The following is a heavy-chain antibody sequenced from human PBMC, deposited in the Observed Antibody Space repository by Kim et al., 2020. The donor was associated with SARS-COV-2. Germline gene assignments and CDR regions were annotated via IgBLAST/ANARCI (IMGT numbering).Heavy chain of an antibody. Sequence: SETLSLTCTVSGGSISSYYWSWIRHPPGKGLEWIGYIYYSGSTNYNPSLKSRVTISVDTSKNQFSLKLSSVTAADTAVYYCARLGMATENWFDPWGQGTLVTVSS. J-gene: IGHJ5*02. D-gene: IGHD5-12*01. CDR3: ARLGMATENWFDP. V-gene: IGHV4-59*08. CDR1: GGSISSYY. CDR2: IYYSGST.